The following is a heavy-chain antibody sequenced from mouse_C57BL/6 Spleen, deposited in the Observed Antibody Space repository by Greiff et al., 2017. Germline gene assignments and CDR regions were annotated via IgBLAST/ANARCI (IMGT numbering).Heavy chain of an antibody. V-gene: IGHV1-26*01. CDR3: ARSGGSSSGAMDY. Sequence: VQLQQSGPELVKPGASVKISCKASGYTFTDYYMNWVKQSHGKSLEWIGDINPNNGGTSYNQKFKGKATLTVDKSSSTAYMELRSLTSEDSAVYYCARSGGSSSGAMDYWGQGTSVTVSS. CDR2: INPNNGGT. J-gene: IGHJ4*01. D-gene: IGHD1-1*01. CDR1: GYTFTDYY.